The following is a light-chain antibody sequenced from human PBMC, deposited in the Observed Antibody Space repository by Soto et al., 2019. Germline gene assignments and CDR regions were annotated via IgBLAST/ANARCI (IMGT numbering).Light chain of an antibody. CDR1: SSDVGGYNY. Sequence: QSALTQPRSVSGSPGQSVTTSCTGTSSDVGGYNYVSWYQQHPGKAPKLMIYDVSKRPSGVPDRFSGSKSGNTASLTISGLQAEDEANYYCYSYAGSYTLFGGGTKVTVL. V-gene: IGLV2-11*01. CDR3: YSYAGSYTL. CDR2: DVS. J-gene: IGLJ3*02.